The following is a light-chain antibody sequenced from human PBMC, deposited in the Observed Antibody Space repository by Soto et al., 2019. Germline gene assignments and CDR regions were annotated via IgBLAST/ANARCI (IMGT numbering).Light chain of an antibody. Sequence: EIVITQSPATRSVSPGERATLSCRASQSVRSNLAWYQQKPGQAPRLLIYGASTRETGIQAMFSGSGSGTEFTLTISSLEPEDLAVYYCHQRQSWPRTFGQGTKVDIK. CDR3: HQRQSWPRT. CDR2: GAS. J-gene: IGKJ1*01. V-gene: IGKV3-15*01. CDR1: QSVRSN.